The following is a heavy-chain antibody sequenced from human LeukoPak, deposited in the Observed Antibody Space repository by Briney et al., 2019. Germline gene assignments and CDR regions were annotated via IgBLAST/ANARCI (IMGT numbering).Heavy chain of an antibody. CDR2: IRQDGSEQ. Sequence: AGGSLRLSCGASGFTFSNNWMSWVRQAPGKGQGWVANIRQDGSEQYYGDSVKGRFTISRDNAKNSLYLQMNSLRAEDTAVYFCASYSGSYSFDYWGQGALVTFSS. J-gene: IGHJ4*02. CDR3: ASYSGSYSFDY. V-gene: IGHV3-7*01. D-gene: IGHD1-26*01. CDR1: GFTFSNNW.